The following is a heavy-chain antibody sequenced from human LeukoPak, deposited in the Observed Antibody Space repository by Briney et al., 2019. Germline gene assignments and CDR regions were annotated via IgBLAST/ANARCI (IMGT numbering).Heavy chain of an antibody. CDR2: ISSSGSTI. Sequence: GGSLRLSCAASGFTFSSYEMNWVRQAPGKGLEWVSYISSSGSTIYYADSVKGRFTISRDNSKNTLHLQMNSLRVEDTAVYYCARARIAVAGPFDYWGQGTLVTVSS. V-gene: IGHV3-48*03. D-gene: IGHD6-19*01. J-gene: IGHJ4*02. CDR3: ARARIAVAGPFDY. CDR1: GFTFSSYE.